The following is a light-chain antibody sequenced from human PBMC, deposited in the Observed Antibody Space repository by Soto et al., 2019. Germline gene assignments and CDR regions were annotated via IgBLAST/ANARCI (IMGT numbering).Light chain of an antibody. CDR2: DNN. V-gene: IGLV1-51*01. Sequence: QSVLTQPPSVSAAPGQTVTISCSGSSSNIGNNYVSWYQQFPGTAPKLLIYDNNERPSGIPDRFSGSKSGTSATLGITGLQNGDEADYYCGTWDSGLSVGVFGGGTKVTVL. CDR3: GTWDSGLSVGV. CDR1: SSNIGNNY. J-gene: IGLJ3*02.